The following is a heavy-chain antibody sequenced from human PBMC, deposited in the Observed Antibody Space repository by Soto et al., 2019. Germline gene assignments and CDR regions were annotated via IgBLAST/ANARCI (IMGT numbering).Heavy chain of an antibody. V-gene: IGHV3-74*01. Sequence: GGSPRLSCTAPGFTFNTHPLHWGRQAPGKGLVWVSRIYFDGITTNYADSVKGRLTVSGDNAKNTVYLHVNTLRDEDTAVYYCARGGAMGVDYWGQGTLVTVSS. D-gene: IGHD1-26*01. CDR2: IYFDGITT. J-gene: IGHJ4*02. CDR3: ARGGAMGVDY. CDR1: GFTFNTHP.